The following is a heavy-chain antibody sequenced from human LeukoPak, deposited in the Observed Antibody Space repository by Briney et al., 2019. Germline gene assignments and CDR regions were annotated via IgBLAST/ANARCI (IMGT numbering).Heavy chain of an antibody. CDR3: AKDKRQSGFFDY. D-gene: IGHD7-27*01. CDR2: ISGSGGST. V-gene: IGHV3-23*01. J-gene: IGHJ4*02. CDR1: GFTFSSYS. Sequence: SGGSLRLSCAASGFTFSSYSMSWVRQAPGKGLEWVSAISGSGGSTYYADSVKGRFTISRDNSKNTLYLQMNSLRAEDTAVYYCAKDKRQSGFFDYWGQGTLVTVSS.